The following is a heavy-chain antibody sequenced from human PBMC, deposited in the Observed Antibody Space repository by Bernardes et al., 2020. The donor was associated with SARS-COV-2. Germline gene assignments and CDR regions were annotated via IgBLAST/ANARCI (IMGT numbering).Heavy chain of an antibody. CDR3: AREWSSFDY. V-gene: IGHV4-59*01. CDR1: GDSFSSYY. Sequence: SETLSLTCSVSGDSFSSYYWSWIRQPPGKGLEWIGSIYHTGSTSYNPSPKSRVTISIDTSKSQFSLKLNSVTAADTAVYYCAREWSSFDYWSQGTLVAVSS. D-gene: IGHD6-19*01. CDR2: IYHTGST. J-gene: IGHJ4*02.